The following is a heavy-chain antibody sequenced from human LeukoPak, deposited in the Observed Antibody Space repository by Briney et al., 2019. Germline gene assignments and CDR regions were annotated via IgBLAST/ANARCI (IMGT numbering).Heavy chain of an antibody. V-gene: IGHV1-69*05. D-gene: IGHD6-19*01. CDR1: GGTFSNYA. Sequence: SVKVSCKASGGTFSNYAINWVRQAPGQGLEWMGGSIPIYDTPNYAQKFQGRVTITTDESTSTAYMELSSLRAEDTAVYYCARGTPSSSGWLYYGMDVWGQGTTVTVSS. CDR3: ARGTPSSSGWLYYGMDV. CDR2: SIPIYDTP. J-gene: IGHJ6*02.